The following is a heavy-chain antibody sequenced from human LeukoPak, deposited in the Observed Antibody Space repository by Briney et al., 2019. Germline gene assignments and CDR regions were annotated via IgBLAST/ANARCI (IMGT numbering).Heavy chain of an antibody. D-gene: IGHD5-12*01. V-gene: IGHV4-30-2*01. CDR3: ARGRVDIVATIGGGLDY. Sequence: PSETLSLTCTVSAGSISRGGYYWSWIRQPPGKGLEWIGYIYHSGSTYYNPSLKSRVTISVDRSKNQFSLKLSSVTAADTAGYDCARGRVDIVATIGGGLDYWGQGTLVTVSS. CDR2: IYHSGST. J-gene: IGHJ4*02. CDR1: AGSISRGGYY.